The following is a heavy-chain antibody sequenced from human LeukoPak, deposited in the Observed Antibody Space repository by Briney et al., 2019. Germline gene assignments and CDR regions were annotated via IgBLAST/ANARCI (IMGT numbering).Heavy chain of an antibody. D-gene: IGHD2-21*02. CDR2: INHSGST. CDR3: ARYRNCGSDCYDAFDI. CDR1: GGSFSGYY. J-gene: IGHJ3*02. Sequence: PSETLSLTCAVYGGSFSGYYWSWIRQPPGKGLEWIGEINHSGSTNYNPSLKGRVTISVDTSKNQFSLKLSSVTAADTAVYYCARYRNCGSDCYDAFDIWGQGTMVTVSS. V-gene: IGHV4-34*01.